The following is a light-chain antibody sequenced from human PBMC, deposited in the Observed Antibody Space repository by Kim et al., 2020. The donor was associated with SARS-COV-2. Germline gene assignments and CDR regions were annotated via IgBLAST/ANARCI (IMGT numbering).Light chain of an antibody. Sequence: QSVLTQPPSVSAAPGQKVTISCSGSSSNIGNNYVSWYQQFPGAAPTLLICDNDKRPSGIPDRFSGSKSGTSATLAITGLQTGDEADYYCGAWDNSLSAWVFGGGTKLTVL. J-gene: IGLJ3*02. V-gene: IGLV1-51*01. CDR3: GAWDNSLSAWV. CDR2: DND. CDR1: SSNIGNNY.